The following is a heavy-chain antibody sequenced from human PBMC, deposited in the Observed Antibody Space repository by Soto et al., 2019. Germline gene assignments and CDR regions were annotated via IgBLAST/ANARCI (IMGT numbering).Heavy chain of an antibody. D-gene: IGHD3-16*01. J-gene: IGHJ3*02. V-gene: IGHV3-33*01. CDR3: VRGGKVAGAFDI. Sequence: QEQLVESGGDVVQPGRSLRLSCAASGFIFSDYGLHWVRQAPGKGLEWVAVIWDDGTKKYYADSVKGRFTISRDNSENMVYLQMNSLRGEDTAVYYCVRGGKVAGAFDIWGQGTMVTVFS. CDR1: GFIFSDYG. CDR2: IWDDGTKK.